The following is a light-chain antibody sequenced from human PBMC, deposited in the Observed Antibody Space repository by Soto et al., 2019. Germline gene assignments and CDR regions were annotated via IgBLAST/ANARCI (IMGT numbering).Light chain of an antibody. Sequence: EVVMTQSPDSLSVSPGERATLSCRASQSVSSNLAWYQQKLGQAPRLLICGASTRATGISARFSGSGSGTEFTLTISSLQSEDFAIYYCQQYKNWPRTFGQGTKVDIK. CDR2: GAS. CDR3: QQYKNWPRT. CDR1: QSVSSN. J-gene: IGKJ1*01. V-gene: IGKV3-15*01.